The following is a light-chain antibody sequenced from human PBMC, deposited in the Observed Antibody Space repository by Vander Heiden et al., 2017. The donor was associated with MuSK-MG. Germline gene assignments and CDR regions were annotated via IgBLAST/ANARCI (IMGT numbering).Light chain of an antibody. V-gene: IGKV2-28*01. CDR2: LGS. CDR1: QSLLHSNGYNY. Sequence: DIVMTQSPLSLPVTPGEPAPISCRSSQSLLHSNGYNYLDWYLQKPGQSPQLLIYLGSNRASGVPDRFSGSGSGTDFTLKISRVEAEDVGVYYCMQALQTPLTFGPGTKADIK. J-gene: IGKJ3*01. CDR3: MQALQTPLT.